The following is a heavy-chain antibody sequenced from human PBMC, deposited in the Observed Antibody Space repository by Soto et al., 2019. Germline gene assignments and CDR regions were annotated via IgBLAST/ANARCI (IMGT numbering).Heavy chain of an antibody. D-gene: IGHD2-2*02. CDR3: ARGKGAAIGDYYYHGMDV. CDR2: IRSRANNFAT. Sequence: SGGSVRLSCAASGFIFSGSAIHWVLQASGKGLEWVGRIRSRANNFATSSAASVKGRFTFSRDDSKNTAYLQMNTLKPEDTAVYYCARGKGAAIGDYYYHGMDVWGQGTPVTVSS. J-gene: IGHJ6*01. V-gene: IGHV3-73*01. CDR1: GFIFSGSA.